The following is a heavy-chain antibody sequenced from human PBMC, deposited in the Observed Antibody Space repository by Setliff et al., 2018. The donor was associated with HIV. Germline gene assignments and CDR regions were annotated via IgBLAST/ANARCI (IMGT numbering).Heavy chain of an antibody. D-gene: IGHD2-15*01. CDR3: ARLGGICSGGSCTALAYTMDV. CDR1: GYSFSSYW. V-gene: IGHV5-51*01. CDR2: IYPGDSDT. J-gene: IGHJ6*02. Sequence: GESLKIPCKGSGYSFSSYWIGWVRQMPGKGLEWMGIIYPGDSDTRYSPSFQGQVTISADKSISTAYLQCSSLKASDTAMYYCARLGGICSGGSCTALAYTMDVWGQGTTVTVTS.